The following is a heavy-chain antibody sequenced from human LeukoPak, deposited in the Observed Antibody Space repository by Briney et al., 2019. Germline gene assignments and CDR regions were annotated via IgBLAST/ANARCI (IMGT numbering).Heavy chain of an antibody. J-gene: IGHJ5*02. D-gene: IGHD6-6*01. Sequence: SETLSLTCIVSGGSISSYYWSWIRQPPGKGLEWIGYIYYSGSTNYNPSLKSRVTISVDTSKNQFSLKLSSVTAADTAVYYCARVGKSIAASYWFDPWGQGTLVTVSS. CDR1: GGSISSYY. CDR3: ARVGKSIAASYWFDP. V-gene: IGHV4-59*01. CDR2: IYYSGST.